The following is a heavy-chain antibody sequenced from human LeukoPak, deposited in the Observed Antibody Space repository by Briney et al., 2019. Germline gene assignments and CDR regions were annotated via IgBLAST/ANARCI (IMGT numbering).Heavy chain of an antibody. Sequence: PSETLSLTCAVYGGSFSGYYWSWIRQPPGKGLEWIGEINHSGSTNYNPSLKSRVTISVDTSKNQFSLKLSSVTAADTAVYYCARVGWIGGSGRYSWFDPWGQGTLVTVSS. D-gene: IGHD3-10*01. CDR2: INHSGST. CDR3: ARVGWIGGSGRYSWFDP. CDR1: GGSFSGYY. J-gene: IGHJ5*02. V-gene: IGHV4-34*01.